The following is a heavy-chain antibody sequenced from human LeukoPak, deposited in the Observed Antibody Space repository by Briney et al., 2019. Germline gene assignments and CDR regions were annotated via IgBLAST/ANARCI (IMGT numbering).Heavy chain of an antibody. D-gene: IGHD6-19*01. J-gene: IGHJ4*02. V-gene: IGHV4-34*01. Sequence: SETLSLTCAVYGGSFSGYYWSWIRQPPGKGLEWIGEINHSGSTNYNPSLKSRVTISVDTSKNQFSLKLSSVTAADTAVYYCAGGSSSGWPYWGQGTLVTVSS. CDR1: GGSFSGYY. CDR2: INHSGST. CDR3: AGGSSSGWPY.